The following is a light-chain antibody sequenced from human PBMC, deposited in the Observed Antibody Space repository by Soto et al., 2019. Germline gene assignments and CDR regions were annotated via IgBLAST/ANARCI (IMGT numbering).Light chain of an antibody. CDR1: SSNIGSNY. V-gene: IGLV1-47*01. J-gene: IGLJ2*01. CDR2: RNN. Sequence: QSVLTQPPSASGTPGQRVTISYSGSSSNIGSNYVYWYQQLPGTAPKLLIYRNNQRPSGVPDRFSGSKSGTSASLAISGLRSEDEADYYCAAWDAHVVFGGGTKLTVL. CDR3: AAWDAHVV.